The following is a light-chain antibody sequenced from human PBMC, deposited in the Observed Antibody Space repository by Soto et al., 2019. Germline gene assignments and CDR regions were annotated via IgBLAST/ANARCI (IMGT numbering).Light chain of an antibody. CDR1: QSVSNSY. CDR2: GAS. CDR3: QQYGGSPWT. Sequence: VLTQSPGTLSLSPGERATLSCRASQSVSNSYLAWYQQKPGQAPRLLIYGASSRATGIPDRFSGSGSGTDFALTISRLEPEDFAVYHCQQYGGSPWTFGQGTKLEIK. V-gene: IGKV3-20*01. J-gene: IGKJ1*01.